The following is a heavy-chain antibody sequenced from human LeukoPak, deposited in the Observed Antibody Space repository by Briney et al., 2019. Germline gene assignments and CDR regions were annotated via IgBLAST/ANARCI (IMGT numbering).Heavy chain of an antibody. D-gene: IGHD3-16*02. Sequence: GGSLRLSCAASGFTFSSFAMSWVRQAPGKGVEWVSSISGSGESTYYADYVKGRFTVSRDNSKNTLNLRLNSLRAEDTAVYYCAKDAIGQYRPYYFDCWGQGTLVTVSS. V-gene: IGHV3-23*01. CDR3: AKDAIGQYRPYYFDC. CDR2: ISGSGEST. CDR1: GFTFSSFA. J-gene: IGHJ4*02.